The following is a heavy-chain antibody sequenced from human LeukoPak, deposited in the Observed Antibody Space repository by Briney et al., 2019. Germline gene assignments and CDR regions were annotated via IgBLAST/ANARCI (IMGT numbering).Heavy chain of an antibody. CDR2: IYTSGST. D-gene: IGHD4-17*01. CDR1: GGSISSGSYY. CDR3: ARDRAHYGDGSDAFDI. V-gene: IGHV4-61*02. J-gene: IGHJ3*02. Sequence: SSETLSLTCTVSGGSISSGSYYWSWIRQPAGKGLEWIGRIYTSGSTNYNPSLKSRVTISVDTSKNQFSLKLSSVTAADTAVYYCARDRAHYGDGSDAFDIWGQGTMVTVSS.